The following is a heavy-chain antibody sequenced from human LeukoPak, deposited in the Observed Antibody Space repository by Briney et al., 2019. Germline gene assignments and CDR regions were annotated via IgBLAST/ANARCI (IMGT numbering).Heavy chain of an antibody. D-gene: IGHD4-17*01. Sequence: PGGSLRLSCGASGFTFSTYAVTWVRQAPGKGLEWVSAISGSGSNTYYADSVKGRFTISRDNSKNTLYLQMNSLRADDTAVYYCAKGNGDYAIHPDYWCQGTLVTVSS. CDR2: ISGSGSNT. CDR3: AKGNGDYAIHPDY. CDR1: GFTFSTYA. V-gene: IGHV3-23*01. J-gene: IGHJ4*02.